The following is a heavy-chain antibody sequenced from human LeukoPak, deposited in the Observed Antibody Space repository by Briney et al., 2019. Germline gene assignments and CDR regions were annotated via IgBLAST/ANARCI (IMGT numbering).Heavy chain of an antibody. D-gene: IGHD3-22*01. V-gene: IGHV4-61*02. CDR3: ARDGTYYYDSSGPNDAFDI. CDR1: GGSISSGSYY. CDR2: IYTSGST. Sequence: SETLSLTCTVSGGSISSGSYYWSWIRQPAGKGLEWIGRIYTSGSTNYNPSLKSRVTISVDTSKNQFSLKLSSVTAADTAVYYCARDGTYYYDSSGPNDAFDIWGQGTMVTVSS. J-gene: IGHJ3*02.